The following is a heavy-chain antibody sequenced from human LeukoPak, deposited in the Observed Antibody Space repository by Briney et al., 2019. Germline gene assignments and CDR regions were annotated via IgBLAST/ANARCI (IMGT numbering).Heavy chain of an antibody. J-gene: IGHJ4*02. V-gene: IGHV3-9*01. CDR1: GFTFDDYA. CDR3: AKDKEGWLQIQFDY. Sequence: GGSLRLSCAASGFTFDDYAMHWVRQAPGKGLEWVSGISWNSGSIGYADSVKGRFTISRDNAKNSLYLQMNSLRAEDTALYYCAKDKEGWLQIQFDYWGQGTLVTVSS. CDR2: ISWNSGSI. D-gene: IGHD5-24*01.